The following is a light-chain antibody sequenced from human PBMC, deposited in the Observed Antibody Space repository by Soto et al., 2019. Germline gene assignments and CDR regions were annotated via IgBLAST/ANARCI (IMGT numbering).Light chain of an antibody. Sequence: EIVLTQSPGTLSLSPGERATLSCSASQTVSSSYLAWYQQKLGQAPRLLIYGASNRATGIPDRFSGSGSGTDFTLTISRLEPEAFAVYYCQQYGSSPRTFGQGTKVEIK. J-gene: IGKJ1*01. CDR3: QQYGSSPRT. V-gene: IGKV3-20*01. CDR2: GAS. CDR1: QTVSSSY.